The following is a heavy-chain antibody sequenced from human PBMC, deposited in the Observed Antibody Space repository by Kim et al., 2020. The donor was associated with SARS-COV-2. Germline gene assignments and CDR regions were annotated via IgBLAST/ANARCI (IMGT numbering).Heavy chain of an antibody. CDR1: GFTVSSNY. J-gene: IGHJ2*01. V-gene: IGHV3-53*04. D-gene: IGHD7-27*01. CDR3: TREDRSTAVTGKGFDWYF. Sequence: GGSLRLSCAASGFTVSSNYMNWVRQAPGKGLEWVSIIYSGGDTYYAGSVRGRFSISRHNFDNTLYLQLNSLRPEDTAVYYCTREDRSTAVTGKGFDWYF. CDR2: IYSGGDT.